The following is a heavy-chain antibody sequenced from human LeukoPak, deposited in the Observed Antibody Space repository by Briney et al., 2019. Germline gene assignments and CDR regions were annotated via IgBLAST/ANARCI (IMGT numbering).Heavy chain of an antibody. CDR1: GFTFSSYW. D-gene: IGHD2-15*01. Sequence: GGSLRLSCAASGFTFSSYWMSWVRQAPGKGLEWVANIKQDGSEKYYVDSVKGRFTISRDNAKNSLYLQMNSLRAEDTAVYYCARLLKLSQYYYYGMDVWGQGTTVTVSS. CDR2: IKQDGSEK. J-gene: IGHJ6*02. V-gene: IGHV3-7*01. CDR3: ARLLKLSQYYYYGMDV.